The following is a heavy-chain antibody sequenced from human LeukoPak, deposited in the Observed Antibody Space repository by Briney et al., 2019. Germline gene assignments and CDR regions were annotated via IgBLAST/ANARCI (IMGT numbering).Heavy chain of an antibody. V-gene: IGHV4-59*11. Sequence: SETLSLTCTVSGGSISSHYWSWIRQPPGKGLEWIGYIYYSGSTNYNPSLKSRVTISVDTSKNQFSLKLSSVTVADTAVYYCARRSSDCSSTSCYLYYYGSGSPYYYYMDVWGKGTTVTVSS. CDR2: IYYSGST. CDR3: ARRSSDCSSTSCYLYYYGSGSPYYYYMDV. D-gene: IGHD2-2*01. J-gene: IGHJ6*03. CDR1: GGSISSHY.